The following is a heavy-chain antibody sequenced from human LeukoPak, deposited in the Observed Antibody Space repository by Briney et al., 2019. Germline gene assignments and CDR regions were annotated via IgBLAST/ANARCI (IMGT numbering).Heavy chain of an antibody. J-gene: IGHJ4*02. D-gene: IGHD3-16*01. CDR3: AKDAMVAFVGVIQYYFDF. V-gene: IGHV1-2*02. CDR2: INPNSGGT. Sequence: ASVKVSCKTSGYTFSGYYLHWVRQAPAQGLEWMGWINPNSGGTNYAQKFQGRVTMTRDTSISTAYMELSSRRSDDTAVYYCAKDAMVAFVGVIQYYFDFWGQGTLVTVSS. CDR1: GYTFSGYY.